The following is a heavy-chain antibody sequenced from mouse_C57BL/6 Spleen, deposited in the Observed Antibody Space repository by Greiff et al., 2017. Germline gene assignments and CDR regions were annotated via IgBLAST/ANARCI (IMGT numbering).Heavy chain of an antibody. D-gene: IGHD2-1*01. J-gene: IGHJ1*03. CDR2: IYPGDGDT. CDR3: AREAGNYWYFEV. Sequence: QVQLQQSGPELVKPGASVKISCKASGYAFSSSWMNWVKQRPGKGLEWIGRIYPGDGDTNYNGKFKGKATLTADKSSSTAYMQLSSLTSEDSAVYFCAREAGNYWYFEVWGTGTTVTVSS. V-gene: IGHV1-82*01. CDR1: GYAFSSSW.